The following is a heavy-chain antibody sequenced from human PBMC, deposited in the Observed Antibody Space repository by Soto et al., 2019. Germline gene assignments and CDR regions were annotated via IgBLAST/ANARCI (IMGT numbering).Heavy chain of an antibody. D-gene: IGHD2-2*01. CDR1: GYSISSSNW. CDR3: ARGDYAKAFEI. Sequence: QVQLQESGPGLVKPSDTLSLICAVSGYSISSSNWWGWIRQPPGKGLEWIGNIYYSGSAYYNPSLKXRXTXSXXTAKNRFSLKLTSVTAVDTAVYYCARGDYAKAFEIWGQGTTVTVSS. V-gene: IGHV4-28*03. J-gene: IGHJ3*02. CDR2: IYYSGSA.